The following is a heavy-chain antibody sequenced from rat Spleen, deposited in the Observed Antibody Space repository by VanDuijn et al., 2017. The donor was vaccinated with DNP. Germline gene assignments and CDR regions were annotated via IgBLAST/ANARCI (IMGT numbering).Heavy chain of an antibody. CDR1: GFTFSDYN. J-gene: IGHJ4*01. V-gene: IGHV5-7*01. D-gene: IGHD1-5*01. CDR3: ARHGEVHLRYAMDA. CDR2: ISYDGISV. Sequence: EVQLVEYGGGLVQPGRSLKLSCVGSGFTFSDYNMAWVRQAPKKGLEWVATISYDGISVDSRDSVKGRFTISRDNAKSTLYLQMDSLRSEETATYYCARHGEVHLRYAMDAWGQGTSVTVSS.